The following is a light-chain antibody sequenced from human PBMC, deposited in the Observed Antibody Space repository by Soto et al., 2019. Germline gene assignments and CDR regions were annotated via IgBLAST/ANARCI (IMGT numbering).Light chain of an antibody. CDR1: QSVSTY. CDR3: QQRSKWPIT. Sequence: EIVLTQSPATLSFSPGERASLSCGASQSVSTYLAWYQQKPGQAPRLFIYDASNRATGIPARFSGSGSGTDFTLTISSLEPEDFAVYYCQQRSKWPITFGQGTRLEIK. V-gene: IGKV3-11*01. CDR2: DAS. J-gene: IGKJ5*01.